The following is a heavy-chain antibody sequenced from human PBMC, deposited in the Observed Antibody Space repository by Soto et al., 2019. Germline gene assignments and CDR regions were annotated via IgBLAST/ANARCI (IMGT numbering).Heavy chain of an antibody. CDR2: ISYDGSTE. D-gene: IGHD7-27*01. J-gene: IGHJ4*02. CDR1: GFTFSPYT. V-gene: IGHV3-30-3*01. CDR3: ARDDLG. Sequence: QVQLVESGGGVVQPGRSLRLSCAASGFTFSPYTMHWVRQAPGKGLEWVGVISYDGSTEYNPDSVKGRFTISRDNPKNTVYLQMNSLRAEDTAVYYCARDDLGWGQGTLVTVSS.